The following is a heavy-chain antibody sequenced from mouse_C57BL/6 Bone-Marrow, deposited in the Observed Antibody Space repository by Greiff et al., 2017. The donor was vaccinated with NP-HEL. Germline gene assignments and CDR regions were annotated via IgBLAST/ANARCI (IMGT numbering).Heavy chain of an antibody. D-gene: IGHD1-1*01. Sequence: EVKLVESEGGLVQPGSSMKLSCTASGFTFSDYYMAWVRQVPEKGLEWVANINYDGSSTYYLDSLKSRFIISRDNAKNILYLQMSSLKSEDTATYYCARESLLVDYWGQGTSVTVSS. CDR1: GFTFSDYY. CDR2: INYDGSST. V-gene: IGHV5-16*01. CDR3: ARESLLVDY. J-gene: IGHJ4*01.